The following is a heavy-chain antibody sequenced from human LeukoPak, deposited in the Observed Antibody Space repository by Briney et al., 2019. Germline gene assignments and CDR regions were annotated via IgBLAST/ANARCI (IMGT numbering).Heavy chain of an antibody. Sequence: GGSLRLSCAASGFTFSSYAMSWARQAPGKGLEWVSAISGSGGSTYYADSVKGRFTISRDNYKNTLYLQMNSLRAEDTAVYYCAKGRKRTTVTTFYYWGQGTLVTVSS. J-gene: IGHJ4*02. CDR1: GFTFSSYA. CDR2: ISGSGGST. V-gene: IGHV3-23*01. D-gene: IGHD4-17*01. CDR3: AKGRKRTTVTTFYY.